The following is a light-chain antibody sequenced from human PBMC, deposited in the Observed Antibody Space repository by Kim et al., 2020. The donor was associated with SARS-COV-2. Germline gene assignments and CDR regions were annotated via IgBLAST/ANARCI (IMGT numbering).Light chain of an antibody. CDR1: QSISSW. CDR3: QQGDSFPLT. Sequence: ASVGDRVTITCRASQSISSWLAWYQQKPGKAPTLLIYDASSLQSGVPSRFSGSGSGTDFTLTISSLQPEDSASYYCQQGDSFPLTFGGGTKVDIK. V-gene: IGKV1D-12*01. CDR2: DAS. J-gene: IGKJ4*01.